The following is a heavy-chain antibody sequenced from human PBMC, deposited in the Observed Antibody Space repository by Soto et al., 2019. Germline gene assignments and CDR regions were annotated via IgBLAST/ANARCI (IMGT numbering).Heavy chain of an antibody. J-gene: IGHJ5*02. Sequence: SQTLSLTCAISGDSVSSNSAACNWIRQSPSRGLEWLGRTYYRSKWYKDYAVSVKSRITINPDTSKNQFSLQLNSVTPEDTAVYYCARSTIVHNLRVDPWGQGTQVTVSS. CDR1: GDSVSSNSAA. CDR3: ARSTIVHNLRVDP. V-gene: IGHV6-1*01. CDR2: TYYRSKWYK. D-gene: IGHD2-8*01.